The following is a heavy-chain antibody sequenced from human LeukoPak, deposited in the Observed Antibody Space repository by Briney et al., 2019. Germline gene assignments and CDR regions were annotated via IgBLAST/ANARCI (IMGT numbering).Heavy chain of an antibody. V-gene: IGHV4-34*01. CDR1: AGSFSCYY. D-gene: IGHD3-3*01. J-gene: IGHJ3*02. Sequence: PSVNLSLNCAVYAGSFSCYYWSWIRQPPGKGLEWIGEINHSGSTNYNPSLKSRVTISVDTSKNQFSLKLSSVTAADTAVYYCARGRFWSGYYGLDAFDIWGQGTMVTVSS. CDR2: INHSGST. CDR3: ARGRFWSGYYGLDAFDI.